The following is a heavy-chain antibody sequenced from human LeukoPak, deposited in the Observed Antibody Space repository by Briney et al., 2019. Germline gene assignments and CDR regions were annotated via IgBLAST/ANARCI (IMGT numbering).Heavy chain of an antibody. Sequence: ASVKVSCKASGYTFTSYGISWVRQAPGQGLEWMGWISAYNGKTNYAQNLQGRITMTTDASTSTAYMELRSLESDDAAVYYCALAGRDGAEVAAFEFWGQGTMVTVSS. CDR3: ALAGRDGAEVAAFEF. CDR1: GYTFTSYG. J-gene: IGHJ3*01. CDR2: ISAYNGKT. V-gene: IGHV1-18*01. D-gene: IGHD2-15*01.